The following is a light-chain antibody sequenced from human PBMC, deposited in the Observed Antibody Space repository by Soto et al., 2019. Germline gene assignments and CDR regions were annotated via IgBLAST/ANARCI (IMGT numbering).Light chain of an antibody. CDR3: QQYNVHSPWT. CDR2: KAS. Sequence: DIQMTQSPSTLSASVGDRVTITCRASQIVSTWLAWYQQKPGKAPHLLIFKASTLESGVPSRSSGSGSGTEFTLTITSLQPDDFATYYCQQYNVHSPWTFGQGTKVEMK. J-gene: IGKJ1*01. CDR1: QIVSTW. V-gene: IGKV1-5*03.